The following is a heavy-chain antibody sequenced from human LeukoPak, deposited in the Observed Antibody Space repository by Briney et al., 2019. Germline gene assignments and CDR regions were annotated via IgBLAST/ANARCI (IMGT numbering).Heavy chain of an antibody. Sequence: GSLRLSCAASGFTFSSYEMNWVRQPPGKGLEWIGSIYYSGSTYYNPSLKSRVTISVDTSKNQFSLKLSSVTAADTAVYYCARHLGIAVAGPKGKPHGWFDPWGQGTLVTVSS. V-gene: IGHV4-39*01. CDR2: IYYSGST. J-gene: IGHJ5*02. CDR3: ARHLGIAVAGPKGKPHGWFDP. CDR1: GFTFSSYE. D-gene: IGHD6-19*01.